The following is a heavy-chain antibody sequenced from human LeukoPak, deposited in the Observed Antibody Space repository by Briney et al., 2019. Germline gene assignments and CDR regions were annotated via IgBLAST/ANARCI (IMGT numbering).Heavy chain of an antibody. J-gene: IGHJ4*02. Sequence: SETLSLTCTVSGGSISSSSYYWGWIRQPPGKGLELIGRIYYSGSTYYNPSLKSRVTISVDTSKNQFSLKLSSVTAADTAVYYCASSRAVYDSSGYYSPGFDYWGQGTLVTVSS. CDR2: IYYSGST. D-gene: IGHD3-22*01. CDR1: GGSISSSSYY. V-gene: IGHV4-39*01. CDR3: ASSRAVYDSSGYYSPGFDY.